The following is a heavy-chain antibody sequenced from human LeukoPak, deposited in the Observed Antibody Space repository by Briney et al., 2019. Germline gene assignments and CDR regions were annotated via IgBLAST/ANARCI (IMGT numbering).Heavy chain of an antibody. Sequence: PSETLSLTCAVSGGSISSGGYSWSWIRQPPGKGLEWIGYIYHSGSTYYNPSLKSRVTISVDRSKNQFSLKLSSVTAADTAVYYCARDGYDFWSGYSWAYYYMDVWGKGTTVTVSS. CDR1: GGSISSGGYS. J-gene: IGHJ6*03. V-gene: IGHV4-30-2*01. CDR3: ARDGYDFWSGYSWAYYYMDV. D-gene: IGHD3-3*01. CDR2: IYHSGST.